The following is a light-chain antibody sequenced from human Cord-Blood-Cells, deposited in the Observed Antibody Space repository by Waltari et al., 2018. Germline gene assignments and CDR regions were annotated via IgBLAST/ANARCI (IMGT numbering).Light chain of an antibody. J-gene: IGLJ2*01. CDR3: CSYAGSSTSV. CDR2: EGS. Sequence: QSALTQPASASGSPGQSITISCTGTSSDVGSYNLVSWYQQQPGKAPKLMIYEGSKRPSGVSNRFSGSKSGNTASLTISGLQAEDEADYYCCSYAGSSTSVFGGGTKLTVL. CDR1: SSDVGSYNL. V-gene: IGLV2-23*01.